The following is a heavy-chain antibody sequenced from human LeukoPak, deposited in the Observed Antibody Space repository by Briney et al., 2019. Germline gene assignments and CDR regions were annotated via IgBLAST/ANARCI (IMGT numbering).Heavy chain of an antibody. J-gene: IGHJ5*02. V-gene: IGHV3-23*01. CDR2: INTSGGGT. CDR3: ARNRRPDT. Sequence: GESLKISCAASGFTFSTYALGWVRQSPGKGLEWVSVINTSGGGTYYTESVQGRFTISRDNTKDTLYLQMNSLRVEDTAVYYCARNRRPDTWGQGTLVTVSS. D-gene: IGHD2/OR15-2a*01. CDR1: GFTFSTYA.